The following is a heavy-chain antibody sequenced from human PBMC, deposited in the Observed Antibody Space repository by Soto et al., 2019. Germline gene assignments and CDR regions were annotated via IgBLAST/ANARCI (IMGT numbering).Heavy chain of an antibody. J-gene: IGHJ6*02. CDR2: ISYDGSNK. CDR3: ATVPAAHNYYGMDV. CDR1: GFTFSSYG. Sequence: QVQLVESGGGVVQPGRSLRLSCAASGFTFSSYGMHWVRQAPGKGLEWVAVISYDGSNKYYADSVKGRFTISRDNSKNTLYLQMNSLRAGDTAVYYCATVPAAHNYYGMDVWGQGTTVTVSS. D-gene: IGHD2-2*01. V-gene: IGHV3-30*03.